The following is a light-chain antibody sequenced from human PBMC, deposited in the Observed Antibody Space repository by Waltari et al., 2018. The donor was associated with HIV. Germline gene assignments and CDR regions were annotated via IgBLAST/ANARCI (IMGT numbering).Light chain of an antibody. CDR1: QSVSSY. CDR2: DAS. V-gene: IGKV3-11*01. Sequence: EIVLTQSPATLSLSPGERATLSCRASQSVSSYLAWYQQRPGQAPRLLIYDASNRATGIPARFSGSGSGTDFTLTISSLEPEDFAIYYCQQYNKWPRTFGQGTAV. J-gene: IGKJ1*01. CDR3: QQYNKWPRT.